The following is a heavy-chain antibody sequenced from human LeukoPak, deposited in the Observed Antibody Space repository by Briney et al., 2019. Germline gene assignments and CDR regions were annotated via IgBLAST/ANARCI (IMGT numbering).Heavy chain of an antibody. CDR3: ARATLSDYYFNY. V-gene: IGHV1-46*01. CDR1: GYTFTSYY. Sequence: ASVNVSCKASGYTFTSYYMHWVRQAPGQGLEWMGIINPSGGSTSYAQKFQGRVTMTRDTSTNTVYMELSSLRSEDTAVYFCARATLSDYYFNYWGQGTLVTVSS. J-gene: IGHJ4*02. CDR2: INPSGGST.